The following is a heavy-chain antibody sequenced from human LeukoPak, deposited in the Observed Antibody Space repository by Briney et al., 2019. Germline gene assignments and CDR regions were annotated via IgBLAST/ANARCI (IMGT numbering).Heavy chain of an antibody. CDR3: ARATLSDYYFNY. V-gene: IGHV1-46*01. CDR1: GYTFTSYY. Sequence: ASVNVSCKASGYTFTSYYMHWVRQAPGQGLEWMGIINPSGGSTSYAQKFQGRVTMTRDTSTNTVYMELSSLRSEDTAVYFCARATLSDYYFNYWGQGTLVTVSS. J-gene: IGHJ4*02. CDR2: INPSGGST.